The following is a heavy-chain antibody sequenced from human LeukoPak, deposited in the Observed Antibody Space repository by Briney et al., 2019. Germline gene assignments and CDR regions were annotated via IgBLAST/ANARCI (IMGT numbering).Heavy chain of an antibody. CDR1: VFAFTSYA. D-gene: IGHD3-10*01. J-gene: IGHJ6*03. V-gene: IGHV3-23*01. Sequence: GGSLRLSCAPSVFAFTSYAMSLVRQAPGKGLEWVSANSGSGGSTYYSDSVKGWFTISRYNSKNTLYLQMNSLRAEDPAVYYCAKERVTAVRGVRYYMDVWGKGTTVTVSS. CDR2: NSGSGGST. CDR3: AKERVTAVRGVRYYMDV.